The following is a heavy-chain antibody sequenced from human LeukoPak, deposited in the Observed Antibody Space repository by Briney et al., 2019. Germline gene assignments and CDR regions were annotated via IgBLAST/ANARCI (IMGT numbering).Heavy chain of an antibody. CDR3: ARGSLPDTYYYDSSGDFDY. CDR2: ISYDGSIK. J-gene: IGHJ4*02. V-gene: IGHV3-30*19. Sequence: GGSLRLSCAASGFTFSSYGMHWVRQAPGKGLEWVAFISYDGSIKYYADSVKGRFTISRDISKNTLYLQMNSLRAEDTAVYYCARGSLPDTYYYDSSGDFDYWGQGTLVTVSS. CDR1: GFTFSSYG. D-gene: IGHD3-22*01.